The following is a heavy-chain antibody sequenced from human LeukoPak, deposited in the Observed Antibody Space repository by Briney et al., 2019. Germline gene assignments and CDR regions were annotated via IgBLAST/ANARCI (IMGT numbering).Heavy chain of an antibody. CDR1: GYTFTSYG. CDR3: ARDMGSPDQYYMDV. CDR2: ISAYNGNT. V-gene: IGHV1-18*01. D-gene: IGHD3-10*01. Sequence: GASVKVSCKASGYTFTSYGISWVRQAPGQGLEWMGWISAYNGNTNYAQKLQGRVTMTTDTSTSTAYMELRSLRSDDTAVYYCARDMGSPDQYYMDVWGKGTTVTVSS. J-gene: IGHJ6*03.